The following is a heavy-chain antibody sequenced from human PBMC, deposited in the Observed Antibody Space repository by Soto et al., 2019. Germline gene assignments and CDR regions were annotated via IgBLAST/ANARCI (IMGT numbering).Heavy chain of an antibody. CDR1: GGSISSYY. Sequence: QVQLQESGPGLVKPSETLSLTCTVSGGSISSYYWSWIRQPPGKGLEWIGYIYYSGSTNYNPSLTGRVTISVDTSKNQFSLKLGSVTAADTAVYYCARLGYSGYDWVDYYYGMDVWGQGTTVTVSS. CDR3: ARLGYSGYDWVDYYYGMDV. J-gene: IGHJ6*02. D-gene: IGHD5-12*01. V-gene: IGHV4-59*08. CDR2: IYYSGST.